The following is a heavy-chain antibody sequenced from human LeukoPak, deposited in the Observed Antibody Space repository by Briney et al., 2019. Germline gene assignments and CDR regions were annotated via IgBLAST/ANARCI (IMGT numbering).Heavy chain of an antibody. Sequence: GGSLRLSCAASGFTFSSYGMHWVRQAPGKGLEWVSAISGSGGSTYYADSVKGRFTISRDNSKNTLYLQMNSLRAEDTAVYYCACFTVTTESWFDPWGQGTLVTVSS. V-gene: IGHV3-23*01. J-gene: IGHJ5*02. CDR1: GFTFSSYG. CDR3: ACFTVTTESWFDP. CDR2: ISGSGGST. D-gene: IGHD4-17*01.